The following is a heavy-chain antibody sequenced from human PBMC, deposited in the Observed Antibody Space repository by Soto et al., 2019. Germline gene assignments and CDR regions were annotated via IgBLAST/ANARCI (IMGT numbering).Heavy chain of an antibody. J-gene: IGHJ3*02. V-gene: IGHV1-69*06. Sequence: QVQLVQSGAEVKKPGSSVKVSCKASGGTFSSYAISWVRQAPGQGLEWMGGIIPIFGTANYAQKFQGRVTITADKSTSTAYMELSSLRSEDTAVYYCARRGRKYYYDSSGYHDAFDIWGQGTMVTVSS. CDR3: ARRGRKYYYDSSGYHDAFDI. CDR1: GGTFSSYA. CDR2: IIPIFGTA. D-gene: IGHD3-22*01.